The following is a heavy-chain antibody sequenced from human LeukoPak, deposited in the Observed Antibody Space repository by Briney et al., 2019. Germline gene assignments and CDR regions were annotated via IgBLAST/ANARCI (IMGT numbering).Heavy chain of an antibody. J-gene: IGHJ4*02. CDR1: GGSMTTHH. D-gene: IGHD5-18*01. CDR3: TTIKRGNIFGYFDF. Sequence: SETLSLTCTVSGGSMTTHHWNWIRQTPGKGLEWIGHVFDSGRTKENPSLKSRVTLSADASKNQLSLRLSSVTAAYTSVYYCTTIKRGNIFGYFDFWGQGILVTVSS. CDR2: VFDSGRT. V-gene: IGHV4-59*11.